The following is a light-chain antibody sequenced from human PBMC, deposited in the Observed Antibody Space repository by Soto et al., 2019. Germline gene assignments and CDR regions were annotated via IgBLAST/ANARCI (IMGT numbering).Light chain of an antibody. CDR2: WAS. Sequence: DIVMTQYPDSLAVSLGERATINCKSSRNLLDPSDNQNHLAWYQQKPGQSPKLLIYWASTRQSGVPDRFSTSVSGTDFTLTISSLQAEDVAIYYCQQYYGSPPMYTFGRGTKLEIK. CDR3: QQYYGSPPMYT. CDR1: RNLLDPSDNQNH. J-gene: IGKJ2*01. V-gene: IGKV4-1*01.